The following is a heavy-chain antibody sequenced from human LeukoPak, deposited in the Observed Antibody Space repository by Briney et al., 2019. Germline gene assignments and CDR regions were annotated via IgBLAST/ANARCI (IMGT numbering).Heavy chain of an antibody. V-gene: IGHV3-53*01. Sequence: GGSLRLSCAGSGFIVSSSYTSWVRQAPGKGLEWVSAIYSSGSTDYADPVRGRFTIARDTSKNMVYLQMNSLTAEDTAIYYCARRTGAAPGEFFLHWGQGTLVTVSS. CDR3: ARRTGAAPGEFFLH. D-gene: IGHD6-19*01. J-gene: IGHJ1*01. CDR1: GFIVSSSY. CDR2: IYSSGST.